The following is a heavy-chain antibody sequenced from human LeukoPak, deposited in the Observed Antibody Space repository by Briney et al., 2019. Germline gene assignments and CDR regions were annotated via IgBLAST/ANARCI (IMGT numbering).Heavy chain of an antibody. D-gene: IGHD6-6*01. CDR1: GFTVSSNY. J-gene: IGHJ4*02. CDR2: IYSGGST. V-gene: IGHV3-66*01. Sequence: GGSLRLSCAASGFTVSSNYMSWVRQAPGKGLEWVSVIYSGGSTYYADSVEGRFTISRDNSKNTVFLQMNGLRAEDTAVYCCARSKAARSPPDSWGRGTLVTVSS. CDR3: ARSKAARSPPDS.